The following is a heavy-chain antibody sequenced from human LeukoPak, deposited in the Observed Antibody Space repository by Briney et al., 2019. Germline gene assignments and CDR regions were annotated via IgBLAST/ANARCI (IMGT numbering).Heavy chain of an antibody. Sequence: PGGSLRLSCAASGFTFSTYWMHWVRQVPGKGLVWVSRIRGDGNSATYADFVKGRFTISRDNAKNTLYLQMNSLRVEDTVVYYCARSDYTDYWGQGSLVTVSS. D-gene: IGHD3-3*01. CDR2: IRGDGNSA. CDR3: ARSDYTDY. V-gene: IGHV3-74*01. CDR1: GFTFSTYW. J-gene: IGHJ4*02.